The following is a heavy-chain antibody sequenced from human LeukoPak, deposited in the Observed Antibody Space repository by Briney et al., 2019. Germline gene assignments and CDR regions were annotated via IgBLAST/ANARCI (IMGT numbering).Heavy chain of an antibody. V-gene: IGHV3-64D*06. CDR2: ISSNGGST. CDR3: VNQIRGWVS. J-gene: IGHJ5*02. Sequence: GGSLRLSGAAYGFTFSSLTMHWVRQAPGKGLEYVSAISSNGGSTFYADSVKGRFSISRDNSKNTLYLQMSSLRAEDTAVYYCVNQIRGWVSWGQGTLVTVSS. CDR1: GFTFSSLT. D-gene: IGHD6-19*01.